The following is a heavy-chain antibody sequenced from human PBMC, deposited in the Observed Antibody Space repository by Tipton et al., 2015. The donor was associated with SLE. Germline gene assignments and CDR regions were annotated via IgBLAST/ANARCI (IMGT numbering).Heavy chain of an antibody. D-gene: IGHD3-10*01. CDR2: INHSGST. V-gene: IGHV4-34*01. Sequence: LRLSCAVYGGSFSGYYWSWIRQPPGKGLEWIGEINHSGSTNYNPSLKRRVTISVDTSKNQFSLKLSSVTAADTAVYYCARGAPITMAPDAFDIWGQGTMVTVSS. CDR1: GGSFSGYY. CDR3: ARGAPITMAPDAFDI. J-gene: IGHJ3*02.